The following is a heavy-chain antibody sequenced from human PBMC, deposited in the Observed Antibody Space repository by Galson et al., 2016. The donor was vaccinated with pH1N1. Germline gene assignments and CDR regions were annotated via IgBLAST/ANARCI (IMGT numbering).Heavy chain of an antibody. CDR3: ARLRWFIDY. Sequence: GSSISSSSYYWGWIRQPPGKGLEWIGSIYYSGSTYYNPSLKSRVTISVDTSKNQFSLKLSSVTAADTAVYYCARLRWFIDYWGQGTLVTVSS. CDR1: GSSISSSSYY. J-gene: IGHJ4*02. CDR2: IYYSGST. D-gene: IGHD3-10*01. V-gene: IGHV4-39*01.